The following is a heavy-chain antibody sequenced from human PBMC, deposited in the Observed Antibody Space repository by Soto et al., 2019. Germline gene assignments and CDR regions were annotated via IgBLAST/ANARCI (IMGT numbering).Heavy chain of an antibody. CDR1: GFTFDDYA. D-gene: IGHD2-15*01. V-gene: IGHV3-9*01. CDR2: ISWNSGSI. Sequence: EVQLVECGGGLVQPGRSLRLSCAASGFTFDDYAMHWVRQAPGKGLEWVSGISWNSGSIGYADSVKGRFTISRDNAKNSLYLQMNSLRAEDTALYYCAKTRYCSGGSCYSFDYWGQGTLVTVSS. J-gene: IGHJ4*02. CDR3: AKTRYCSGGSCYSFDY.